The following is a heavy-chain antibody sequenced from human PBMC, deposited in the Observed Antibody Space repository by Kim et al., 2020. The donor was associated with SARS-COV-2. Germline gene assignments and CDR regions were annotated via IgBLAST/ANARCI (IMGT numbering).Heavy chain of an antibody. CDR2: ISSSSSYI. CDR3: ARVRAMAYGMDV. V-gene: IGHV3-21*01. CDR1: GFNFSSYS. J-gene: IGHJ6*02. Sequence: GGSLRLSCAASGFNFSSYSMNWVRQAPGKGLEWVSSISSSSSYIYYADSVKGRFTISRDNAKNSLYLQMNSLRAEDTAVYYCARVRAMAYGMDVWGQGTTVTVSS. D-gene: IGHD5-18*01.